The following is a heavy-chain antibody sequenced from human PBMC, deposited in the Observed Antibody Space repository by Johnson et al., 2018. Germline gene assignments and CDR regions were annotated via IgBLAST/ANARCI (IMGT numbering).Heavy chain of an antibody. CDR2: INHRGST. CDR3: SRGVTDQH. D-gene: IGHD4-23*01. J-gene: IGHJ1*01. CDR1: GGSFSGYY. Sequence: QVQLQQWGAGLLKPSETLSLTCAVYGGSFSGYYWSWIRQPPGKGLEWIGEINHRGSTNHNPSLKSRVTISVDTSKNQFSLKVSSVTAADTAVYYCSRGVTDQHWSQGTLVTVSS. V-gene: IGHV4-34*01.